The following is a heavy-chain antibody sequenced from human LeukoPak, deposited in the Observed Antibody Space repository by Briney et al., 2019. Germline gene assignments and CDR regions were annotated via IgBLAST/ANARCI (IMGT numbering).Heavy chain of an antibody. D-gene: IGHD3-10*01. CDR3: AGDSGYGSGSLGSDY. J-gene: IGHJ4*02. V-gene: IGHV3-7*01. CDR2: IKQDGSEK. Sequence: PGGSLRLSCAASGFTFSSYWMSWVRQAPGRGLEWVANIKQDGSEKYYVDSVKGRFTISRDNAKNSLYLQMNSLRAEDTAVYYCAGDSGYGSGSLGSDYWGQGTLVTVSS. CDR1: GFTFSSYW.